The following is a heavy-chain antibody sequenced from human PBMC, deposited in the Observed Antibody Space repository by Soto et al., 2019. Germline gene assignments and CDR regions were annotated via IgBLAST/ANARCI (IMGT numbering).Heavy chain of an antibody. CDR2: ISGSGVST. V-gene: IGHV3-23*01. CDR3: ATDVGGFGELPRGIFDY. J-gene: IGHJ4*02. Sequence: EVQLLESGGGLVQPGGSLRLSCAASGFTFSSYAMSGVRQAPGKGLEWVSSISGSGVSTYYADSVKGRFTISRDNSKNTLYLHMNSLRAEDTAVYYCATDVGGFGELPRGIFDYWGQGPLVTVSS. D-gene: IGHD3-10*01. CDR1: GFTFSSYA.